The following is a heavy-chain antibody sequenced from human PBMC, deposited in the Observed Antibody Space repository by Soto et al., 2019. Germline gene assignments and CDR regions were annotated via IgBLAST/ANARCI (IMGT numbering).Heavy chain of an antibody. V-gene: IGHV4-31*03. CDR2: IYYSGTT. J-gene: IGHJ1*01. Sequence: QVQLQESGPGLVEPSQTLSLICTVSGGSISSGDYYWSWIRQLPGKVLEWIGYIYYSGTTFHNPSPKSRVSISVDTSKNLFSLKLSSMTAADTAVYYCARTSGDYGLSKYFQHWGQGTLVTVSS. D-gene: IGHD4-17*01. CDR1: GGSISSGDYY. CDR3: ARTSGDYGLSKYFQH.